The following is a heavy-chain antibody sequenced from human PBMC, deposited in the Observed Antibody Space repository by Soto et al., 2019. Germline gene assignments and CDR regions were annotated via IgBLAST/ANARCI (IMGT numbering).Heavy chain of an antibody. V-gene: IGHV3-74*01. CDR3: ARVGTYCSGGTCPPGGY. J-gene: IGHJ4*02. D-gene: IGHD2-15*01. CDR1: GFTFSRYW. CDR2: INGDGSTT. Sequence: GGSLRLSCAASGFTFSRYWMHWVRQAPGKGLVWVSCINGDGSTTSYADSVKGRFTISRDNARNTVYLQMNSLRAEDTAVYYCARVGTYCSGGTCPPGGYWGQGALVTVSS.